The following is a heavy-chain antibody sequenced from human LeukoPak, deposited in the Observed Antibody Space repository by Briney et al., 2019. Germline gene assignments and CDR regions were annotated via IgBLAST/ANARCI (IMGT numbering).Heavy chain of an antibody. V-gene: IGHV1-18*01. D-gene: IGHD3-3*01. J-gene: IGHJ6*02. Sequence: ASVKVSCKASGYTFTSYGIRWVRQAPGQGLEWMGWISAYNGDTNYVQKLQGRFTMTTDTSTSTAYMELRSLRSDDTAVYYCARAPPNYDFWSGYYYYYGMDVWGQGTTVTVSS. CDR1: GYTFTSYG. CDR2: ISAYNGDT. CDR3: ARAPPNYDFWSGYYYYYGMDV.